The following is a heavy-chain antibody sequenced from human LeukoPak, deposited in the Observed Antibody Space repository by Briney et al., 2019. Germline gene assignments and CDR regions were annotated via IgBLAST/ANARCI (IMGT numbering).Heavy chain of an antibody. D-gene: IGHD6-13*01. V-gene: IGHV3-30*18. Sequence: AGGSLELSCAASGFPFSSYGMHWVRPAPGKGLEWVAVISYDGSNKYNADSGKGRFTISRDNSKNTLYLQMNSLRAEDTAVYYCAKEGHGSSLDYWGQGTLVTVSS. CDR2: ISYDGSNK. CDR3: AKEGHGSSLDY. J-gene: IGHJ4*02. CDR1: GFPFSSYG.